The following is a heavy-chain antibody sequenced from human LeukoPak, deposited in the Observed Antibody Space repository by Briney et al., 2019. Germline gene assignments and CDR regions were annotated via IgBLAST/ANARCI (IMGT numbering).Heavy chain of an antibody. J-gene: IGHJ4*02. D-gene: IGHD6-6*01. CDR1: GFTFSSYG. V-gene: IGHV3-30*02. Sequence: GGSLRLSCAASGFTFSSYGMHRVRQAPGKGLEWVAFIRYDRSNKYYTDSVKGRFTISRDNSKNTLYLQMNSLRAEDTAVYSCAKGAFEYSSSRGVDYWGQGTLVTVSS. CDR3: AKGAFEYSSSRGVDY. CDR2: IRYDRSNK.